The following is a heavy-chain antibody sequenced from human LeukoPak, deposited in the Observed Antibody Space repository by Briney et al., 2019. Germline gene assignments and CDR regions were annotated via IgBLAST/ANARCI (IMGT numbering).Heavy chain of an antibody. CDR3: AKDRNYYDSSGYNSEYFQH. D-gene: IGHD3-22*01. V-gene: IGHV3-23*01. CDR2: ISGSGGST. Sequence: GGSLILSCAASGFTFSSYAMSWVRQAPGKGLEWVSAISGSGGSTYYADSVKGRFTISRDNSKNTLYLQMNSLRAEDTAVYYCAKDRNYYDSSGYNSEYFQHWGQGPLVPVSS. CDR1: GFTFSSYA. J-gene: IGHJ1*01.